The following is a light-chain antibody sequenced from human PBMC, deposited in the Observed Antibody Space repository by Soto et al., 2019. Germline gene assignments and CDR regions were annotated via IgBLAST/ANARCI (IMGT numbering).Light chain of an antibody. CDR1: QSISSW. V-gene: IGKV1-5*03. Sequence: DIQMTQSPSTLSASVGDRVTITCRASQSISSWLAWYQKKPGKAPKLLIYKASSLEIGVPSRFSGSGSGTEFTLTISSLQPDDFATYDCQQYNSYSWTFGQGTKVEIK. J-gene: IGKJ1*01. CDR2: KAS. CDR3: QQYNSYSWT.